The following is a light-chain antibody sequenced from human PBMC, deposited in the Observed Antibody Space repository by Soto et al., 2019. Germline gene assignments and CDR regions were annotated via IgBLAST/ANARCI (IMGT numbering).Light chain of an antibody. J-gene: IGKJ4*01. CDR1: QGIGND. CDR2: AAS. V-gene: IGKV1-6*01. Sequence: AIQMTQSPSSLSASVGDRVTITCRASQGIGNDLGWYQQKPGKAPKFLIYAASSLQSGVPSRFSGSGSGTDFTLTISSLQPEDFATYFCLQDYNYPLTFGGGTKVEIK. CDR3: LQDYNYPLT.